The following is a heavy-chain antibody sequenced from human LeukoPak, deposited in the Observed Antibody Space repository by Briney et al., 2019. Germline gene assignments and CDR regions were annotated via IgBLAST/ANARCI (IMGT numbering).Heavy chain of an antibody. J-gene: IGHJ4*02. D-gene: IGHD6-19*01. Sequence: KPSETLSLTCAVYGGSFSGYYWSWIRQPPGKGLEWIGEINHSGSTNYNPSLKSRVTISVGTSKNQFSLKLSSVTAADTAVYYCARRPYSSGWHGITPFDYWGQGTLVTVSS. V-gene: IGHV4-34*01. CDR1: GGSFSGYY. CDR2: INHSGST. CDR3: ARRPYSSGWHGITPFDY.